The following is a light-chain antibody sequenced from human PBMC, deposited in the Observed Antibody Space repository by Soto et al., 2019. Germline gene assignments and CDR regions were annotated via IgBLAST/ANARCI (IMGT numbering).Light chain of an antibody. CDR1: SSNIVAGYD. J-gene: IGLJ1*01. CDR2: DNT. Sequence: QSVLTQPPSVSGAPGQRVTISCTGSSSNIVAGYDVHWYQQLPGTAPKLLIYDNTNRPSGVPDRFSGSKSGTSASLAITGLQAEDEADYYCQSYDNTLSGSGVFGTGTKVTVL. CDR3: QSYDNTLSGSGV. V-gene: IGLV1-40*01.